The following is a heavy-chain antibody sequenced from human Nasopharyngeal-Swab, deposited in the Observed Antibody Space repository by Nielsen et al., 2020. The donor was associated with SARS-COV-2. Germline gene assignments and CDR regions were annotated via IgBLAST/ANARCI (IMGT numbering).Heavy chain of an antibody. Sequence: GGSLRLSCAASGFTFTNYWMAWIRQAAGKGLEWVAVISYDGSNTYYADSVKGRFTISRDNSKNTLYLQMNSLRAEDTAVYYCVGSKDYYGMDVWGQGTTVTVSS. CDR3: VGSKDYYGMDV. CDR1: GFTFTNYW. CDR2: ISYDGSNT. V-gene: IGHV3-30*03. J-gene: IGHJ6*02.